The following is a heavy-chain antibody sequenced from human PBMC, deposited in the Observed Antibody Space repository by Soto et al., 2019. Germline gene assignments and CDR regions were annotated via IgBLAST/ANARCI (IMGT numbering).Heavy chain of an antibody. V-gene: IGHV1-18*01. CDR1: GYSFTSYG. CDR3: ARDLTIVPATHPRLENYGMDV. J-gene: IGHJ6*02. D-gene: IGHD2-2*01. CDR2: ISPYNGHT. Sequence: QVQLVQSAGEVKKPGASVKVSCKASGYSFTSYGISWVRRAPGQGLEWMGWISPYNGHTQFVERFQGRVTMTTDTSTKTAYMELRNLRSDDTAHYHCARDLTIVPATHPRLENYGMDVWGQGTTVIVSS.